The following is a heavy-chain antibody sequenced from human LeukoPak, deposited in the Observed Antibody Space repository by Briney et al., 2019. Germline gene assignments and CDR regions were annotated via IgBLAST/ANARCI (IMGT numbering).Heavy chain of an antibody. CDR3: ARGHSSSWLVYYYYMDV. CDR2: IYHSGTT. Sequence: KPSETLSLTCGVSGYSITSGYFWGWIRQPPGKGLEWIGSIYHSGTTYYNPSLKSRVTISVDTSKNQFSLKLSSVTAADTAVYYCARGHSSSWLVYYYYMDVWGKGTTVTVSS. D-gene: IGHD6-13*01. CDR1: GYSITSGYF. J-gene: IGHJ6*03. V-gene: IGHV4-38-2*01.